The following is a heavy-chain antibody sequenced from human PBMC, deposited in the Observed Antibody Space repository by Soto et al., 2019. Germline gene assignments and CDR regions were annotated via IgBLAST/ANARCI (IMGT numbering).Heavy chain of an antibody. CDR1: GFTFSNYW. CDR2: NNGDGSNT. V-gene: IGHV3-74*01. Sequence: LRLSCVASGFTFSNYWMHWVRQAPGKGLVWVSRNNGDGSNTHYADSVKGRFTISRDNTKTTLYLQMNSLTAEDTAVYFCVIGKEFYWGQGTPVTVSS. CDR3: VIGKEFY. J-gene: IGHJ4*02. D-gene: IGHD3-10*01.